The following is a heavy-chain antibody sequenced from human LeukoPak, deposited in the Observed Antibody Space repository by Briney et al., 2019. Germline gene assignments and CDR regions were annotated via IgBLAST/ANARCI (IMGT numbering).Heavy chain of an antibody. J-gene: IGHJ6*03. CDR2: INQNLREE. CDR3: ARDVPASGSHGLDYYYMDV. V-gene: IGHV3-7*01. D-gene: IGHD3-10*01. CDR1: GFTFSNYW. Sequence: GGSLRLSCAASGFTFSNYWMSWVRQAPGKGLEWVANINQNLREEHYVDSVKGRFTISRDNAKNSLYLQMNSLRAEDTAVYYCARDVPASGSHGLDYYYMDVWGKGTTVTVSS.